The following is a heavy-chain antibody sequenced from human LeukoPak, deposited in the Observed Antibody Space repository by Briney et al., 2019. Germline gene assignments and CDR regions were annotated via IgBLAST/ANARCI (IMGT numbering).Heavy chain of an antibody. Sequence: GGSLRLSCAASGFTFSSYAMSWVRQAPGKGLEWVSTISGSGGSTYYADSVKGRFTISRDNSKNTLYLQMHSLRAEDTAIYCCAKDTMTWVYWGQGTLVTVSS. CDR2: ISGSGGST. V-gene: IGHV3-23*01. CDR1: GFTFSSYA. CDR3: AKDTMTWVY. J-gene: IGHJ4*02. D-gene: IGHD3-22*01.